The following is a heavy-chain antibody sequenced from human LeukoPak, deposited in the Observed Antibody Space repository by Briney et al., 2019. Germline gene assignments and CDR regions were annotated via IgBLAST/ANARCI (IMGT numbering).Heavy chain of an antibody. J-gene: IGHJ3*02. V-gene: IGHV4-59*08. CDR2: IYYSGST. Sequence: SETLSLTCTVSGGSISSYYWSWIPQPPGKGLEWIGYIYYSGSTNYNPSLKSRATISVDTSKNQFFLKLSSVAAADTAVYYCARRSRMTTIDAFDIWGQGTMVTVSS. D-gene: IGHD5-24*01. CDR3: ARRSRMTTIDAFDI. CDR1: GGSISSYY.